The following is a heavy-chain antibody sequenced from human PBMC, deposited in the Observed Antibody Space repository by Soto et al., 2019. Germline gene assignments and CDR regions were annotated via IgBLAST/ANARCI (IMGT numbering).Heavy chain of an antibody. Sequence: EVQLVESGGGFVEPGGSLRLSCAASGLPFSGRSMTWVRQAPGKGLGWLAYISTRGSSIYYADSVNGRFTISRDNDKKSLYLQMNSLRAEDTAVYDCARGELDRTIDHWGQGTLVTVSS. V-gene: IGHV3-48*01. CDR2: ISTRGSSI. CDR3: ARGELDRTIDH. J-gene: IGHJ4*02. CDR1: GLPFSGRS. D-gene: IGHD1-1*01.